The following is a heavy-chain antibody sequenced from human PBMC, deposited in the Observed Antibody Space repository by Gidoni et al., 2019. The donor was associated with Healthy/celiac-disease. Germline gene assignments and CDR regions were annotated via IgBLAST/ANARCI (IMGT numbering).Heavy chain of an antibody. CDR1: GYTFTSYA. D-gene: IGHD2-21*02. CDR3: ARHTARDAFDI. J-gene: IGHJ3*02. Sequence: QVPLVQSGAEVKKPGASVKVSCQASGYTFTSYAMHWVRQAPGQRLEWMGWINAGNGNTKYSQKFQGRVTITRDTSASTAYMELSSLRSEDTAVYYCARHTARDAFDIWGQGTMVTVSS. V-gene: IGHV1-3*01. CDR2: INAGNGNT.